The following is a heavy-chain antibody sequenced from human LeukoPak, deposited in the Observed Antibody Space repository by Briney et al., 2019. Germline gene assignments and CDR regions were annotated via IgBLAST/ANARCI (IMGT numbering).Heavy chain of an antibody. Sequence: ASVKVSCKASGYTFTAYYMHWVRQAPGQGLELMGWIDPNSGATNYAQKFQGRVTMTRDTSMSTAYMELSRLRFDDTVVYYCARGPRITIFGVVMANDAFDIWGQGTMVTVSS. V-gene: IGHV1-2*02. D-gene: IGHD3-3*01. CDR1: GYTFTAYY. CDR2: IDPNSGAT. J-gene: IGHJ3*02. CDR3: ARGPRITIFGVVMANDAFDI.